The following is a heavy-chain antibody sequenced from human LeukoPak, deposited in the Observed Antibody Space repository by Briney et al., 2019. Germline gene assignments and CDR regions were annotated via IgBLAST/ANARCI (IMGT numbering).Heavy chain of an antibody. V-gene: IGHV4-39*01. CDR2: ISYSGDT. Sequence: SETLSLTCSVSGGSLSSSRYFWSWIRQPPGKGLEWIGTISYSGDTYHSPSLKSRVTISVDPSKNQFSLKLTSVSAADTAVFYCARLNYYDKSGYYTQPKFDYWGQGTLVTAPS. J-gene: IGHJ4*02. D-gene: IGHD3-22*01. CDR3: ARLNYYDKSGYYTQPKFDY. CDR1: GGSLSSSRYF.